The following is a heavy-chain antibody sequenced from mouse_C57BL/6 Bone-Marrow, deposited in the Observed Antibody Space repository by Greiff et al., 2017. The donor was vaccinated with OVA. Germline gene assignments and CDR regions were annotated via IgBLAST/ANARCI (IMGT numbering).Heavy chain of an antibody. CDR3: ARGGYDYDLDY. CDR1: GYTFTSYW. CDR2: IYPGSGST. D-gene: IGHD2-4*01. J-gene: IGHJ2*01. Sequence: QVQLKQPGAELVKPGASVKMSCKASGYTFTSYWITWVKQRPGQGLEWIGDIYPGSGSTNYNEKFKSKATLTVDTSSSTAYMQLSSLTSEDSAVYYCARGGYDYDLDYWGQGTTLTVSS. V-gene: IGHV1-55*01.